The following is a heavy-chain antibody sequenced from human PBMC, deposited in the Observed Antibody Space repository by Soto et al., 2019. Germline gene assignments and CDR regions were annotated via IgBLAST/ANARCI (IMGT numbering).Heavy chain of an antibody. J-gene: IGHJ6*02. CDR2: IWYDGSNK. V-gene: IGHV3-33*01. CDR3: ARGLTRFHLCCDGGMDV. D-gene: IGHD2-15*01. Sequence: GGSLRLSCAASGFTFSSYGMHWVRQAPGKGLEWVAVIWYDGSNKYYADSVKGRFTISRDNSKNTLYLQMNSLRAEDTAVYYCARGLTRFHLCCDGGMDVWGQGTTVTVSS. CDR1: GFTFSSYG.